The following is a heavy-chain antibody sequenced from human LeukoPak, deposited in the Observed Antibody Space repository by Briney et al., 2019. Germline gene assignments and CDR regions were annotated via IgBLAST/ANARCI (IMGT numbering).Heavy chain of an antibody. V-gene: IGHV3-21*01. J-gene: IGHJ6*02. CDR1: GFTFSSYS. D-gene: IGHD5-18*01. Sequence: GGSLRLSCAASGFTFSSYSMNWVRQAPGKGLEWVSSISRSTSYIYYADSMKGRFTISRDNAKNSLYLQMNSLRAEDTAVYYCASFHNGQLWNNYHYGMDVWGQGTTVTVSS. CDR2: ISRSTSYI. CDR3: ASFHNGQLWNNYHYGMDV.